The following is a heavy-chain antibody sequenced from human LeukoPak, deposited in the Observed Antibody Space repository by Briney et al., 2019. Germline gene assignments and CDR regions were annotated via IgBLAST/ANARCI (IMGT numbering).Heavy chain of an antibody. V-gene: IGHV3-23*01. Sequence: GGSLRLSCAASGFTFSSYAMSWVRQAPGKGLEWVSAISGSGGSTYYADSVKGRFTISRDNSKNTMYLQMNSLRAEDTAVYYCAKSLGQYYYDSSGYLYFDSWGQGTLVTVSS. CDR2: ISGSGGST. D-gene: IGHD3-22*01. CDR1: GFTFSSYA. CDR3: AKSLGQYYYDSSGYLYFDS. J-gene: IGHJ4*02.